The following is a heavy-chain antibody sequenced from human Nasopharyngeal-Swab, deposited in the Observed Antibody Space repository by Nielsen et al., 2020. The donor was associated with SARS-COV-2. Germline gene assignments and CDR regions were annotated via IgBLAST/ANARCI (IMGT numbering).Heavy chain of an antibody. Sequence: ASVKVSCKASGYFFTDYYMHWVRQAPGQGLEWMGRINPYSGDTKYAQNFQGRVTVTRDTSINTVYVELSSLTSDDTAVYYCVRDDGGVPGIPETGPPGAFWGQGTLVTVSS. CDR1: GYFFTDYY. J-gene: IGHJ4*02. CDR3: VRDDGGVPGIPETGPPGAF. V-gene: IGHV1-2*06. D-gene: IGHD6-13*01. CDR2: INPYSGDT.